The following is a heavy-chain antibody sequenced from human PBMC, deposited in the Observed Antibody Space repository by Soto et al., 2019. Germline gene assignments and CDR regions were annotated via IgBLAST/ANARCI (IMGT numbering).Heavy chain of an antibody. V-gene: IGHV4-59*08. CDR2: IYYSGST. CDR3: ARRYGSSFDY. Sequence: SETLSLTCTLSGGSIRSYYWSWIRQPPGKGLEWIGYIYYSGSTNYNPSLKSRVTISVDTSKNQFSLKLSSVTAADTAVYYCARRYGSSFDYWGQGTLVTVSS. CDR1: GGSIRSYY. D-gene: IGHD5-12*01. J-gene: IGHJ4*02.